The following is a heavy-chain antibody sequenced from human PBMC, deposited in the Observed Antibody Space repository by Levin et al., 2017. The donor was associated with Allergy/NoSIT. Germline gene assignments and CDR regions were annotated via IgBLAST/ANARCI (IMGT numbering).Heavy chain of an antibody. CDR1: GFTFSSYA. V-gene: IGHV3-23*01. J-gene: IGHJ4*02. CDR2: ISGSGGST. CDR3: AKRMNYDILTGYSFDY. Sequence: GESLKISCAASGFTFSSYAMSWVRQAPGKGLEWVSAISGSGGSTYYADSVKGRFTISRDNSKNTLYLQMNSLRAEDTAVYYCAKRMNYDILTGYSFDYWGQGTLVTVSS. D-gene: IGHD3-9*01.